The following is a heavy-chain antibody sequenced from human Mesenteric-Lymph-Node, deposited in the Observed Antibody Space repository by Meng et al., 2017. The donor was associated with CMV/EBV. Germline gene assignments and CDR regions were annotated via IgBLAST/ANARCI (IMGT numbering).Heavy chain of an antibody. CDR3: ARDYMWAFDI. Sequence: ASVKVSCKASGYTFTNYYIQWVRQAPGQGLEWMGWINPNRDDTKYAQKFQGRVTMTRDTSISTAYMELSRLRSDDTAVYYCARDYMWAFDIWGQGTMVTVSS. J-gene: IGHJ3*02. D-gene: IGHD2-21*01. V-gene: IGHV1-2*02. CDR2: INPNRDDT. CDR1: GYTFTNYY.